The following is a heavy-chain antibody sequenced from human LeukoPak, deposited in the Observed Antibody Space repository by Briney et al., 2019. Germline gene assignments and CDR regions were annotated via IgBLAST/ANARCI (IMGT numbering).Heavy chain of an antibody. J-gene: IGHJ5*02. D-gene: IGHD3-22*01. V-gene: IGHV3-33*01. CDR1: GFTSSSYG. CDR2: IWYDGSNK. CDR3: ARDSSPWYYYDRSGSNGFDP. Sequence: GRSLRLSCAASGFTSSSYGMHWVRQAPGKGLEWVAVIWYDGSNKYYADSVKGRFTISRDNSKNTLYLQMNSLRAEDTAVYYCARDSSPWYYYDRSGSNGFDPWGQGTLVTVSS.